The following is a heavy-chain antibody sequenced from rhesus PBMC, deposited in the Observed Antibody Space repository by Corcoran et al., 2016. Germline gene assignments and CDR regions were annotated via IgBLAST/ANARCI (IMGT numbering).Heavy chain of an antibody. CDR2: IYSNREKT. Sequence: QVQLQESGPGLVKPSETLSLTCAVSGGSISRSNWWSCIRPPPGKGLEWIGGIYSNREKTNYNPSRKSRVTMSKDTAKNQVSLKLSSVTAADTAVYYCARHNWATNRFDVWGPGVLVTVSS. D-gene: IGHD1-26*01. V-gene: IGHV4S18*01. CDR1: GGSISRSNW. CDR3: ARHNWATNRFDV. J-gene: IGHJ5-1*01.